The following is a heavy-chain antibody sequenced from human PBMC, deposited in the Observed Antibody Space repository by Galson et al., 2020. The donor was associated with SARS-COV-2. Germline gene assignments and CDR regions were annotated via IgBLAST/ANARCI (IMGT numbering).Heavy chain of an antibody. CDR1: GFTFSSYA. V-gene: IGHV3-30-3*01. J-gene: IGHJ4*02. CDR3: ARPHSGSYYEQFDY. D-gene: IGHD1-26*01. CDR2: ISYDGSNK. Sequence: GGSLRLSCAASGFTFSSYAMHWVRQAPGKGLEWVAVISYDGSNKYYADSVKGRFTISRDNSKNTLYLQMNSLRAEDTAVYYCARPHSGSYYEQFDYWGQETLVTVSS.